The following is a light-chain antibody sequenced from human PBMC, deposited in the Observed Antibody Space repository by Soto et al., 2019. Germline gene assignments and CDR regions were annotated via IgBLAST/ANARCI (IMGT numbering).Light chain of an antibody. Sequence: DVVMTQSPLSLPVTPGEPASISCRSSQSLLHSNGYNYLDWFLQRPGQSPQLLIYLGSNRASGVPDRFSGSGSGTDFTLKISRVEAEYVGVYYCVQALQTPLTFGGGTKVEIK. CDR1: QSLLHSNGYNY. CDR3: VQALQTPLT. CDR2: LGS. V-gene: IGKV2-28*01. J-gene: IGKJ4*01.